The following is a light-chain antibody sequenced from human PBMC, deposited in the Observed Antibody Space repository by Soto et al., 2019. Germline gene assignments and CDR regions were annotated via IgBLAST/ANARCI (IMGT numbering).Light chain of an antibody. CDR2: DVR. CDR3: CSYAGSHTYV. J-gene: IGLJ1*01. CDR1: SSDVGNYNT. V-gene: IGLV2-11*01. Sequence: QSVLTQPRSVSESPGQSVTMSCTGTSSDVGNYNTVSWYQQHPGKAPKLIIYDVRKRPSGVPDRFSGSKSGNTASLTISGLQAEDEAYYFCCSYAGSHTYVFGTGTKLTVL.